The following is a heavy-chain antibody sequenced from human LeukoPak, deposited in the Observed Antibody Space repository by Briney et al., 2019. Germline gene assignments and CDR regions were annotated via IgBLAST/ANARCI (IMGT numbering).Heavy chain of an antibody. Sequence: GGSLRLSCAASGFTFSSYSMNWVRQAPGKGLEWVSSISSSSSYIYYADSVKGRFTISRDNAKNSLYLQMNSLRAEDTAVYYCASLSGGTVTTWVDYWGQGTLVTVSS. V-gene: IGHV3-21*01. J-gene: IGHJ4*02. CDR3: ASLSGGTVTTWVDY. CDR2: ISSSSSYI. CDR1: GFTFSSYS. D-gene: IGHD4-17*01.